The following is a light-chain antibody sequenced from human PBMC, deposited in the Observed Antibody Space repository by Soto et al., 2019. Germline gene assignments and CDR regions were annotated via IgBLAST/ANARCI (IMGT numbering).Light chain of an antibody. CDR1: QSVSSK. Sequence: EILMTQSPATLSLSPGERATLSCRASQSVSSKLAWYQQRRGQAPRLLFFGASNRATGIPDRFSGSVSGADFTLTITSLEPEDFAVYYCHQYGSSPWTLGQGTKVDIK. CDR3: HQYGSSPWT. J-gene: IGKJ1*01. CDR2: GAS. V-gene: IGKV3-20*01.